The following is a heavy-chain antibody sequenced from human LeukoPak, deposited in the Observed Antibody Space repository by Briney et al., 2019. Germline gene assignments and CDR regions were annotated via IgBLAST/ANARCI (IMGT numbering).Heavy chain of an antibody. Sequence: GGSLRLSCAASGFTFRNNWMSWVRQAPGKGLEWVANIKQDGSKKNYVNSVKGRFTISRDNAKNSLSLQMNSLRAEDTAVYYCAREGSSGTYRRYYFDYWGQGTLVTVSS. V-gene: IGHV3-7*01. J-gene: IGHJ4*02. D-gene: IGHD1-26*01. CDR2: IKQDGSKK. CDR3: AREGSSGTYRRYYFDY. CDR1: GFTFRNNW.